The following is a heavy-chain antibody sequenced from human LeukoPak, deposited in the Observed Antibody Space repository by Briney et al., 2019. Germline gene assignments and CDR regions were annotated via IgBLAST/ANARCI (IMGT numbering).Heavy chain of an antibody. CDR1: GFTFVDYD. J-gene: IGHJ4*02. V-gene: IGHV3-20*04. D-gene: IGHD5-18*01. Sequence: GGSLRLSCAASGFTFVDYDMSWVRQAPGKGREWVSGISWNGGSTRYADSVKGRFTISRDNSKNTLYLQMNSLRAEDTAVYYCAKARGYSYGYDIYFDYWGQGTLVTVSS. CDR3: AKARGYSYGYDIYFDY. CDR2: ISWNGGST.